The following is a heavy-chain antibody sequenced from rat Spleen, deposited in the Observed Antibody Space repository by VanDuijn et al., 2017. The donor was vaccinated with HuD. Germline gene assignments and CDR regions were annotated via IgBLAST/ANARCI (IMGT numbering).Heavy chain of an antibody. CDR2: ISYDGFTT. CDR1: GFTFSDYY. J-gene: IGHJ2*01. V-gene: IGHV5-20*01. CDR3: ATPLTI. Sequence: EVQLVESDGGLVQPGRSLKLSCAASGFTFSDYYMAWVRQAPAKGLEWVTTISYDGFTTYYRDSVKGRFTVSRDNAKSTLYLQMDSLRSEDTATYYCATPLTIWGQGVMVTVSS. D-gene: IGHD1-12*01.